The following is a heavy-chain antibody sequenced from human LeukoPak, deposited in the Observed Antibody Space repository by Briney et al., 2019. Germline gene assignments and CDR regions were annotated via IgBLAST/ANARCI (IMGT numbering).Heavy chain of an antibody. CDR2: INWNGGST. Sequence: GSLRLSCAASGFTFDDYGMSWVRQAPGKGLEWVSGINWNGGSTGYADSVKGRFTISRDNAKNSLYLQMNSLRAEDTALYYCARAHYYDILTGYYFDYWGQGTLVTVSS. CDR3: ARAHYYDILTGYYFDY. CDR1: GFTFDDYG. D-gene: IGHD3-9*01. V-gene: IGHV3-20*04. J-gene: IGHJ4*02.